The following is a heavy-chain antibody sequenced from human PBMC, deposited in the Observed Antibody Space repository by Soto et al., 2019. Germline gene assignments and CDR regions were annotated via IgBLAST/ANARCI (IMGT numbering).Heavy chain of an antibody. Sequence: GGSLRLSCAASGFTFSSYAMIWVRQAPVNGLEFVSAISGIFGSTYYADSVKGRFTISRYNSKNTLYLQMNSLRAYDTAVYYCAXXPRPSSITMTPDPPTHAFDIWGQGTMVTVSS. CDR2: ISGIFGST. CDR1: GFTFSSYA. J-gene: IGHJ3*02. D-gene: IGHD3-22*01. CDR3: AXXPRPSSITMTPDPPTHAFDI. V-gene: IGHV3-23*01.